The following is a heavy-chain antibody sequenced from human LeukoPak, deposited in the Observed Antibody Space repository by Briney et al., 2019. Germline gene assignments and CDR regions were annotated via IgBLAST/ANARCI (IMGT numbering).Heavy chain of an antibody. CDR3: AGKSVAATPRDIVYQYSYMDV. V-gene: IGHV7-4-1*02. Sequence: GASVKVSCKSSGYTFTSYAMNWVRQAPGQGLEWMGWISTNTGNPTYAQGFTGRFVFSLDTSVSTAYLQISSLKAEDTAVYYCAGKSVAATPRDIVYQYSYMDVWGKGTTVTVSS. CDR1: GYTFTSYA. CDR2: ISTNTGNP. D-gene: IGHD2-15*01. J-gene: IGHJ6*03.